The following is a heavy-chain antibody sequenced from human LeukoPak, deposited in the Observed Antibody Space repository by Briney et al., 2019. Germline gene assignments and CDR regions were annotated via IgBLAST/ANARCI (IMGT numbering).Heavy chain of an antibody. Sequence: GGSLTLSCAASGFTFNTYGMHWVRQAPGKGLEWVAFIWHDGSGKYYGDSVKGRFTISRDNFKNTVNLQMNSLRVEDTAVYYCARGRMAVAGSYEYWGQGTLVTVSS. CDR2: IWHDGSGK. CDR1: GFTFNTYG. V-gene: IGHV3-33*01. D-gene: IGHD6-19*01. J-gene: IGHJ4*02. CDR3: ARGRMAVAGSYEY.